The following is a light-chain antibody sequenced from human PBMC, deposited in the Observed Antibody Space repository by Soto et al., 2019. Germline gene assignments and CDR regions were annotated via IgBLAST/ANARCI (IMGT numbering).Light chain of an antibody. J-gene: IGLJ1*01. CDR3: SSYTTTSPYV. V-gene: IGLV2-14*01. Sequence: QSALTQPASVSGSLGQSITISCTGTSSDVGYYDYVSWYQQHPGKAPKLMIYEVTNRPSGVSNRFSGSKSGNTASLTISGLHAEDEADYYCSSYTTTSPYVFGTGTKLTVL. CDR1: SSDVGYYDY. CDR2: EVT.